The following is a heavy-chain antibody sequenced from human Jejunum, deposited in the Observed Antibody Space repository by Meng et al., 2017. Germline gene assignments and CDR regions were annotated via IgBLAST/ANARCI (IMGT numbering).Heavy chain of an antibody. J-gene: IGHJ5*02. Sequence: QVQPVQSGAEVKKPGSSVKISCKTSGGTFSNYAINWVRQAPGQGLEWMGGIIAISGAANYAQKFRGRVTFSTDASTSTAYMDLTSLRSEDTAVYYCAYGSGSYLNNRFDPWGQGTLVTVPS. CDR1: GGTFSNYA. CDR3: AYGSGSYLNNRFDP. D-gene: IGHD3-10*01. V-gene: IGHV1-69*05. CDR2: IIAISGAA.